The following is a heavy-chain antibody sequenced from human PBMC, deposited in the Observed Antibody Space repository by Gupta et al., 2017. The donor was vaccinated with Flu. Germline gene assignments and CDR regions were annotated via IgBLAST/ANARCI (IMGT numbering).Heavy chain of an antibody. J-gene: IGHJ3*02. D-gene: IGHD6-19*01. Sequence: GGSIGSEYWSWIRQPPGEGLEWIGYTYKSGTTEYNPSLKSRVAISVDSFKNQFSLRVSFVTAADTAVYYCARDGSGRSFQIWGQGTRVTVSS. CDR3: ARDGSGRSFQI. V-gene: IGHV4-4*08. CDR2: TYKSGTT. CDR1: GGSIGSEY.